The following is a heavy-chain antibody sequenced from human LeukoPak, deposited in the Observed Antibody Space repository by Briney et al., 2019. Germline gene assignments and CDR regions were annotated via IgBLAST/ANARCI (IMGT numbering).Heavy chain of an antibody. V-gene: IGHV4-39*01. CDR2: IYYIGNT. CDR1: VGSVNSTVYY. D-gene: IGHD5-24*01. J-gene: IGHJ3*01. CDR3: AGYEGRDGYNYPYAFDV. Sequence: PSETLSLTCTVSVGSVNSTVYYWGWIRQPPGKGLEWIGNIYYIGNTYYSPSLKSRVTISVDTSKRQFSLKLSSVTAADTTVYHCAGYEGRDGYNYPYAFDVWGQGTMVTVSS.